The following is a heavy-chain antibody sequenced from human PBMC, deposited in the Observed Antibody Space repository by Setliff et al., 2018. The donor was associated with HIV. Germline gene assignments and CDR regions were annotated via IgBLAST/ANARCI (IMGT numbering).Heavy chain of an antibody. V-gene: IGHV7-4-1*02. D-gene: IGHD4-4*01. CDR1: GYTFTSYA. CDR3: ATFVETATIITGGDALDI. Sequence: ASVKVSCKASGYTFTSYAMNWVRQAPGQGLEWMGWINTNTGNPTYAQGFTGRFVFSLDTSVSTAYLQISSLRSEDTAVYYCATFVETATIITGGDALDIWGQGTMVTVSS. J-gene: IGHJ3*02. CDR2: INTNTGNP.